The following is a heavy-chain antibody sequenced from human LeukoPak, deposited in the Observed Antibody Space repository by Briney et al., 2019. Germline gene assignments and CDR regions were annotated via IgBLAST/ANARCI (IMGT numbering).Heavy chain of an antibody. CDR2: ISYDGSNK. CDR1: GFTFSSYG. D-gene: IGHD2-2*01. Sequence: GRSLRLSCAASGFTFSSYGMHWVRQAPGKGLEWVAVISYDGSNKYYADSVKGRFTISRDNSKNTLYLQMNSLRAEDTAVYYCARELVELTGAFDIWGQGTMVTVSS. J-gene: IGHJ3*02. CDR3: ARELVELTGAFDI. V-gene: IGHV3-30*19.